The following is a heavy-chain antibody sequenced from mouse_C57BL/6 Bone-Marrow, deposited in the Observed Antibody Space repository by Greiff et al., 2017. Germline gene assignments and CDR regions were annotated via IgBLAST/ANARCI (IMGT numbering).Heavy chain of an antibody. J-gene: IGHJ2*01. CDR2: INPSTGGT. CDR1: GYSFTGYY. V-gene: IGHV1-42*01. Sequence: EVKLQESGPELVKPGASVKISCKASGYSFTGYYMNWVKQSPEKSLEWIGEINPSTGGTTYNQKFKAKATLTVDKSSSTAYMQLKRLTSEDSAVYYCARRENDGYYLYYFDYWGQGTTLTVSS. D-gene: IGHD2-3*01. CDR3: ARRENDGYYLYYFDY.